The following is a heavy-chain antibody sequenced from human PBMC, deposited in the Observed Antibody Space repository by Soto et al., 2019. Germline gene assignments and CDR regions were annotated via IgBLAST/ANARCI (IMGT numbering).Heavy chain of an antibody. Sequence: PGGSLRLSCAASGFTFSSYAMSWVRQAPGQGLAWVSGIIGSGGSTYYIASVEGRFTISRDNSKNMLYLQMNSLTHEDTAVYYCAKESVEATYSFYGMDVWGPGTTVTVSS. D-gene: IGHD4-4*01. J-gene: IGHJ6*02. CDR2: IIGSGGST. V-gene: IGHV3-23*01. CDR1: GFTFSSYA. CDR3: AKESVEATYSFYGMDV.